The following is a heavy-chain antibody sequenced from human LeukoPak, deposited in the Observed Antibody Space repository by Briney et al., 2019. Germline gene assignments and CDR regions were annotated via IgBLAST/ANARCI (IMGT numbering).Heavy chain of an antibody. CDR1: GFTFSIYA. J-gene: IGHJ4*02. CDR3: AKKGYYDGSGYYMYYFDH. CDR2: ISGSGGTA. Sequence: GGALRLSCAASGFTFSIYAMSWVRQAPGKGLEWVSAISGSGGTAYYADSVKGRFTISRDNSKNTLYLQMNSLRAEDTAVYYCAKKGYYDGSGYYMYYFDHWGQGTLVTVSS. V-gene: IGHV3-23*01. D-gene: IGHD3-22*01.